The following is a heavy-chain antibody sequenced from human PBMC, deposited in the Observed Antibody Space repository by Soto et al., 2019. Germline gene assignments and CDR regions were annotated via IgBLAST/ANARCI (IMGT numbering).Heavy chain of an antibody. J-gene: IGHJ4*02. D-gene: IGHD2-15*01. Sequence: TGGSLRLSCAASGFTFSSYAMSWVRQAPGKGLEWVSAISGSGGSTYYADSVKGRFTISRDNSKNTLYLQMNSLRAEDTAVYYCAKDLMGCCSGGSCYSGFGYFDYWGQGTLVTVS. CDR3: AKDLMGCCSGGSCYSGFGYFDY. CDR1: GFTFSSYA. V-gene: IGHV3-23*01. CDR2: ISGSGGST.